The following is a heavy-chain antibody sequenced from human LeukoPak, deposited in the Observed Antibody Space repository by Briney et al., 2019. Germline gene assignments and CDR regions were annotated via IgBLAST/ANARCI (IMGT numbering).Heavy chain of an antibody. CDR1: GFTFSSYS. CDR3: ARGSSSWQYYFDY. Sequence: GGSLRLSCAASGFTFSSYSMSWVRQAPGKGLEWVSSISSSSSYIYYADSVKGRFTISRDNAKNSLYLQMNSLRAEDTAVYYCARGSSSWQYYFDYWGQGTLVTVSS. V-gene: IGHV3-21*01. CDR2: ISSSSSYI. D-gene: IGHD6-13*01. J-gene: IGHJ4*02.